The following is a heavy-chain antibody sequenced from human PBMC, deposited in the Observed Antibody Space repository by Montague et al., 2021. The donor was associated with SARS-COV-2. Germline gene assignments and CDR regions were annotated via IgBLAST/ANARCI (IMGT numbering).Heavy chain of an antibody. V-gene: IGHV4-59*01. CDR2: IYYSGST. CDR1: GGSTNNFY. Sequence: SETLSLTCTVSGGSTNNFYWSWIRQPPGKGLEWIGYIYYSGSTDYNPSLKSRVTISIDTSKNQFSLNLTSVTAADTGVYYCERTSLASASCRFDPWGQGTLVTVSS. J-gene: IGHJ5*02. D-gene: IGHD3-16*02. CDR3: ERTSLASASCRFDP.